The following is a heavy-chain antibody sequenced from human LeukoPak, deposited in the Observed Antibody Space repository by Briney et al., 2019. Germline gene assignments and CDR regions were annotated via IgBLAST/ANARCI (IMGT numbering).Heavy chain of an antibody. Sequence: AGRSLRLSCAASGFTFSSHGMHWVRQAPGKGLEWVAVISDDGRTEYYADSVKGRFTISRDNSKNTLYLQMNSLRAEDTAVYYCARDHLGYCSSTSCHPLDYWGQGTLVTVSS. V-gene: IGHV3-30*03. D-gene: IGHD2-2*01. CDR1: GFTFSSHG. CDR2: ISDDGRTE. CDR3: ARDHLGYCSSTSCHPLDY. J-gene: IGHJ4*02.